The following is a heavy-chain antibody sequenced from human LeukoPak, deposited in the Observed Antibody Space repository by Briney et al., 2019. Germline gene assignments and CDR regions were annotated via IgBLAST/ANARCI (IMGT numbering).Heavy chain of an antibody. CDR3: ARDHFGITIFGVVSAGYYYYMDV. Sequence: GASVKVSCKASGGTFSSYAISWVRQAPGQGLEWMGGIIPIFGTANYAQKFQGRVTITADESTSTAYMELSSLRSEDTAVYYCARDHFGITIFGVVSAGYYYYMDVWGKGTTVTVSS. D-gene: IGHD3-3*01. J-gene: IGHJ6*03. CDR1: GGTFSSYA. CDR2: IIPIFGTA. V-gene: IGHV1-69*13.